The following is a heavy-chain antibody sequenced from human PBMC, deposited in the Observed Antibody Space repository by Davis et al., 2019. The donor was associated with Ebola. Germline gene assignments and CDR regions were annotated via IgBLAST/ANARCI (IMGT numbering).Heavy chain of an antibody. J-gene: IGHJ6*02. CDR1: GFTFSSYG. V-gene: IGHV3-30*18. D-gene: IGHD3-3*01. CDR2: ISYDGNQK. Sequence: GESLKISCAASGFTFSSYGMHWVRQAPGKGLECVAVISYDGNQKYYADSVKGRFTISRENSKNSIFLQLNSLGAEDTAVYYCAKQLGSGFMYDGMDVWGQGTTVTVSS. CDR3: AKQLGSGFMYDGMDV.